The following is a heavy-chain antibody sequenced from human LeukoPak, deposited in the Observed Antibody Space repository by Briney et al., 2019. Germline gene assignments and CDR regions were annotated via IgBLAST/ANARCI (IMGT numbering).Heavy chain of an antibody. CDR1: GGSISSYY. CDR2: IYYSGST. V-gene: IGHV4-59*06. Sequence: SETLSLTCTVSGGSISSYYWSWIRQHTGKGLEWIGYIYYSGSTYYNPSLKSRVTISVDTSKNQFSLKLSSVTAADTAVYYCARYIAAAGTLDYWGQGTLVTVSS. J-gene: IGHJ4*02. CDR3: ARYIAAAGTLDY. D-gene: IGHD6-13*01.